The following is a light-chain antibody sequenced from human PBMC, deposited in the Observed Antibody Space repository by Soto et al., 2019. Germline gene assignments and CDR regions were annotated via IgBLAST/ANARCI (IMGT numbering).Light chain of an antibody. CDR1: QSVSSN. CDR3: QQYNNWPPVT. J-gene: IGKJ1*01. CDR2: GAS. Sequence: EIVMTQSPATLSVSPGERATLSCRASQSVSSNLAWYQQKPGQAPRLLIYGASTRTTGIPARFSGSGSGTEFTLTISSLQSEDFAVYYCQQYNNWPPVTFGQGTKVDIK. V-gene: IGKV3-15*01.